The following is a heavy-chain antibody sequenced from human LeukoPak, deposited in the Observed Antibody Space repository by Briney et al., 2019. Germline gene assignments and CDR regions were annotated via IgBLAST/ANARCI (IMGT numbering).Heavy chain of an antibody. D-gene: IGHD4-23*01. Sequence: ASVKVSCKASGYTFTSYAISWVRQAPGQGLEWMGGIIPIFGTANYAQKFQGRVTITADESTSTAYMELSSLRSEDTAVYYCASSSSTVVTPGRFDYWGQGTLVTVSS. J-gene: IGHJ4*02. CDR3: ASSSSTVVTPGRFDY. V-gene: IGHV1-69*13. CDR2: IIPIFGTA. CDR1: GYTFTSYA.